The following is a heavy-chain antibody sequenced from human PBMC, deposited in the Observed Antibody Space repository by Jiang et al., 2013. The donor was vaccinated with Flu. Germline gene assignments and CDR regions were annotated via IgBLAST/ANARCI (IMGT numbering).Heavy chain of an antibody. V-gene: IGHV1-46*01. CDR2: FNPSGGST. CDR1: GYTFTSNY. J-gene: IGHJ4*02. Sequence: QLVESGAEMKNPGASVKVSCKASGYTFTSNYIHWVRQAPGQGVEWLGIFNPSGGSTTYGQNFKGRVTMTSDSYTSTVYMELSSLRYEDTAVYYCARGHSGSYSTLDYWGQGALVAVSS. CDR3: ARGHSGSYSTLDY. D-gene: IGHD1-26*01.